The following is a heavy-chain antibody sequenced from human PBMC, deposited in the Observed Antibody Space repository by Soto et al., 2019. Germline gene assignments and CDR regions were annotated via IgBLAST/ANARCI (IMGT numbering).Heavy chain of an antibody. CDR1: GLTFSSFG. V-gene: IGHV3-30*18. CDR3: AKNPELYALGREAYFDY. CDR2: ILYDGSDK. J-gene: IGHJ4*02. D-gene: IGHD3-3*01. Sequence: GGSLRLSCVASGLTFSSFGMNWVRQAPGEGPEWVAVILYDGSDKYYAESVKGLFSISRDNSKYTPYLQMNSLRDEGTAGHYCAKNPELYALGREAYFDYWGQGTLVTDSS.